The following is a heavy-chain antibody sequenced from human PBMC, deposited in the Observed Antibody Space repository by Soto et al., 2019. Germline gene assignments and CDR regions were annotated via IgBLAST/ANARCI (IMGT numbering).Heavy chain of an antibody. CDR1: GYTFTSYG. CDR2: INAADGDT. D-gene: IGHD6-13*01. J-gene: IGHJ5*02. CDR3: VRRHVSATGIDWFDP. Sequence: ASVKVSCKASGYTFTSYGIHWVRQAPGQRLEWMGWINAADGDTKYSPKFQGRVTITRDTSASTAYMELSSLRSEDTAVYYCVRRHVSATGIDWFDPWGQGTLVTVS. V-gene: IGHV1-3*01.